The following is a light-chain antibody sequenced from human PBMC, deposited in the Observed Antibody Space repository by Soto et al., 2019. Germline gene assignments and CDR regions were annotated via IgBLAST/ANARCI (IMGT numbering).Light chain of an antibody. Sequence: EIVLTQSPGTLSLSPGEGATLSCRASQSVTSNCLAWYRQKPGQAPSLLIHGASSRLTGMPDRISGSGSWTEVTLTISRLEPEDSAVYYCQQYGNSPYTFGQGTKLEIK. CDR3: QQYGNSPYT. CDR2: GAS. J-gene: IGKJ2*01. V-gene: IGKV3-20*01. CDR1: QSVTSNC.